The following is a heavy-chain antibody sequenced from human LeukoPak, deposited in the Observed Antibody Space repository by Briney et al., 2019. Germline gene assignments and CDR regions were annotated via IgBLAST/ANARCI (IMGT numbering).Heavy chain of an antibody. CDR3: ARDGVVVVPAARFFDY. CDR2: ISSRGDST. V-gene: IGHV3-23*01. D-gene: IGHD2-2*01. CDR1: GFTFSNYA. Sequence: PGGSLRLSCAASGFTFSNYAMSWVRQVPGRGLEWVSTISSRGDSTYDADSVKGRFTISRDNSKNTLYLQMNSLRAEDTAVYYCARDGVVVVPAARFFDYWGQGTLVTVSS. J-gene: IGHJ4*02.